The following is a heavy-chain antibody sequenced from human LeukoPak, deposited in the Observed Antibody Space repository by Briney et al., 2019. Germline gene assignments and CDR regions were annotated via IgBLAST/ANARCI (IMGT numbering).Heavy chain of an antibody. D-gene: IGHD3-22*01. CDR3: ARRGLGRDFYDSIGCYVGALDI. CDR2: IYPGDSNT. Sequence: GESLKISCRGSGYSFTNYWIGWVRQMPGKGLEWVGIIYPGDSNTRYSPSFQGQVTISADKSITTAYLQWSSLKASDTAMYYCARRGLGRDFYDSIGCYVGALDIRGQGTMVTVSS. CDR1: GYSFTNYW. J-gene: IGHJ3*02. V-gene: IGHV5-51*01.